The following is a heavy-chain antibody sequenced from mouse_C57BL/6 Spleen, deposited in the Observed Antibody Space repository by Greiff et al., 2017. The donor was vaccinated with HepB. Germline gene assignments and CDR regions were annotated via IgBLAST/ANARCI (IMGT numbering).Heavy chain of an antibody. V-gene: IGHV1-52*01. D-gene: IGHD1-1*01. Sequence: VKLLESGAELVRPGSSVKLSCKASGYTFTSYWMHWVKQRPIQGLEWIGNIDPSDSETHYNQKFKDKATLTVDKSSSTAYMQLSSLTSEDSAVYYCARSTTVVAGDYFDYWGQGTTLTVSS. J-gene: IGHJ2*01. CDR1: GYTFTSYW. CDR2: IDPSDSET. CDR3: ARSTTVVAGDYFDY.